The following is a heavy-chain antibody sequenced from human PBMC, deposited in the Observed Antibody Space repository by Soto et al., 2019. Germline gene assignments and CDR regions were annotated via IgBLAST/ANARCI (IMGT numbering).Heavy chain of an antibody. CDR1: GYTFTSYD. Sequence: QVQLVQSGAEVKKPGASVKVSCKASGYTFTSYDINWVRQATGQGLEWMGWMNPNSGNTGYAKKFQGRVTMTTNTSISTAYMELRSMRSEDTAVYYCARERSSSKRFDPWGQGTLVTVSS. CDR2: MNPNSGNT. CDR3: ARERSSSKRFDP. D-gene: IGHD3-16*02. V-gene: IGHV1-8*01. J-gene: IGHJ5*02.